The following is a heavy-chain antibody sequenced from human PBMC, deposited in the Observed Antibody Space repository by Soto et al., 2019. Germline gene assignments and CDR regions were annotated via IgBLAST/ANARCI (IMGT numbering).Heavy chain of an antibody. CDR2: INHSGST. D-gene: IGHD3-10*01. CDR3: ARGGYSGSYYPYYYYGMDV. J-gene: IGHJ6*02. Sequence: SYGVDEGYCIGYSGSCITKPQGRGLEWIGEINHSGSTNYNPSLKSRVTISVDTSKNQFSLKLSSVTAADTAVYYCARGGYSGSYYPYYYYGMDVWGQGTTVTVSS. V-gene: IGHV4-34*01. CDR1: EGYCIGYS.